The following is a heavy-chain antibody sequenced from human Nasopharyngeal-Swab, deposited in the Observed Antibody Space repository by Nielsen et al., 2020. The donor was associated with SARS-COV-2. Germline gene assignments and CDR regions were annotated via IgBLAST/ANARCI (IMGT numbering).Heavy chain of an antibody. J-gene: IGHJ3*02. D-gene: IGHD7-27*01. CDR3: ARQENWGSMDDAFDI. Sequence: GESLKISCKGSGYSFTSYWISWVRQMPGKGLEWMGRIDPSDSYTNYSPSFQGHVTISADKPISTAYLQWSSLKASDTAMYYCARQENWGSMDDAFDIWGQGTIVTVSS. V-gene: IGHV5-10-1*01. CDR1: GYSFTSYW. CDR2: IDPSDSYT.